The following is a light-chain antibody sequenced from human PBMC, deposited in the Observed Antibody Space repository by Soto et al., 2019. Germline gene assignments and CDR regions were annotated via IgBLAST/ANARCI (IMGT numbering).Light chain of an antibody. CDR2: EVT. Sequence: QSALTQPASVSGSPGQSITISCTGTSGDIGSYNRVSWYQQHPGKAPKLIIYEVTERPSGVSNRFSRSRSGNTASLTISGFQAEDEAEYYCSSYTNIKTRACVFGTGTKVTVL. J-gene: IGLJ1*01. V-gene: IGLV2-14*01. CDR3: SSYTNIKTRACV. CDR1: SGDIGSYNR.